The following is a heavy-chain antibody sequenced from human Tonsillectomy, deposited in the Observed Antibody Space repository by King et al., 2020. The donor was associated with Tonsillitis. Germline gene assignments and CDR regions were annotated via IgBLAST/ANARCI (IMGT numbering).Heavy chain of an antibody. J-gene: IGHJ4*02. CDR1: GFTFSEYA. D-gene: IGHD3-22*01. CDR3: ANAPMTVVVITTFDY. Sequence: VQLVESGGGLVQPGGSLRLSCAASGFTFSEYAMSWVRQAPGKGLEWVSTISGSGGSTSYADSEKGRFTISRANSRNTLYLLMNSLRAEDTAVYYCANAPMTVVVITTFDYWGQGTLVTVSS. CDR2: ISGSGGST. V-gene: IGHV3-23*04.